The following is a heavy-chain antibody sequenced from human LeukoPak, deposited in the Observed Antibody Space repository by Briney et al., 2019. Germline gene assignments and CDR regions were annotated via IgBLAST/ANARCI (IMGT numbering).Heavy chain of an antibody. V-gene: IGHV4-39*07. CDR2: IYYSGTT. Sequence: SETLSLICTVSGCSISTTSYFWAWIRQPQGEGLEWIGSIYYSGTTYFNSSLKSRVTISVERSKNHFSLKLSSVTVADTALYYCARVYSSTHNWFDTWGQGIQVTVSS. CDR3: ARVYSSTHNWFDT. D-gene: IGHD6-19*01. CDR1: GCSISTTSYF. J-gene: IGHJ5*02.